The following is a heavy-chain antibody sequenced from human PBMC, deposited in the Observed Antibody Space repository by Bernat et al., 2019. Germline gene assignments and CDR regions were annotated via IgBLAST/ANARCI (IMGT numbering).Heavy chain of an antibody. D-gene: IGHD3-16*02. V-gene: IGHV4-38-2*02. CDR2: IYHSGST. CDR1: GYSISSGYY. J-gene: IGHJ5*02. Sequence: QVQLQESGPGLVKPSETLSLTCAVSGYSISSGYYWGWIRQPPGKGLEWIGSIYHSGSTYYNPSLKSRVTISVDTSKIQFSLKLSSVTAADTAVYYCAREGNYVWGSYRSPRGYNWFDPWGQGTLVTVSS. CDR3: AREGNYVWGSYRSPRGYNWFDP.